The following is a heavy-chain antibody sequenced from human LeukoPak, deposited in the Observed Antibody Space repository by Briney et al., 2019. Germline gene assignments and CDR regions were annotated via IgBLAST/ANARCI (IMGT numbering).Heavy chain of an antibody. Sequence: GGSLRLSCAASGFTFSSYGMHWVRQAPDKGLEWVAVISYDGSNKYYADSVKGRFTISRDNSKNTLYLQMNSLRAEDTAVYYCAKEPQKNDYYYGMDVWGQGTTVTVSS. CDR2: ISYDGSNK. V-gene: IGHV3-30*18. D-gene: IGHD1-1*01. CDR1: GFTFSSYG. CDR3: AKEPQKNDYYYGMDV. J-gene: IGHJ6*02.